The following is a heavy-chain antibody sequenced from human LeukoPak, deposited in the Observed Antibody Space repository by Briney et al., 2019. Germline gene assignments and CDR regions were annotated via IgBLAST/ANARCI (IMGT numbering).Heavy chain of an antibody. CDR1: GFTFSNAW. CDR2: IKSKTDGGTT. Sequence: GGSLRLSCAASGFTFSNAWMSWVRQAPGKGLEWVGRIKSKTDGGTTDYAAPVKGRFTISRDDSKNTLYLQMNSLKTEDTAVYYCTTDQEARRSYYYYYGMDVWGQGTTVTVSS. CDR3: TTDQEARRSYYYYYGMDV. J-gene: IGHJ6*02. D-gene: IGHD6-6*01. V-gene: IGHV3-15*01.